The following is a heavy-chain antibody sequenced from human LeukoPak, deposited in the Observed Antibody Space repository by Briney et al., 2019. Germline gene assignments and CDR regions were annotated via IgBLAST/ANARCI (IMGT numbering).Heavy chain of an antibody. D-gene: IGHD1-26*01. CDR3: ARGLTVPGAKYYFDN. CDR1: GFTFGDYG. V-gene: IGHV3-49*04. CDR2: IRSKTYGGTT. Sequence: GESLKISCTTSGFTFGDYGLTWVRQAPGKGLEWVGFIRSKTYGGTTEFPASVKGRFSISRDDSRSIAYLQMNSLKPEDTALYYCARGLTVPGAKYYFDNRGQGTLVTVSS. J-gene: IGHJ4*02.